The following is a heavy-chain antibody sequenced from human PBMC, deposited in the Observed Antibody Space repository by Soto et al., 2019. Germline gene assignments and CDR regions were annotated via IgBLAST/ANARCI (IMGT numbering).Heavy chain of an antibody. CDR2: INPNSGGT. V-gene: IGHV1-2*02. CDR1: GYTFTGYY. D-gene: IGHD3-3*01. J-gene: IGHJ5*02. Sequence: ASVKVSCKASGYTFTGYYMHWVRQAPGQGLEWMGWINPNSGGTNYAQKFQGRVTMTRDTSISTAYMELSRLRSDDTAVYYCAREHYDFWSGPYRGWFDLWGQGTLVTVSS. CDR3: AREHYDFWSGPYRGWFDL.